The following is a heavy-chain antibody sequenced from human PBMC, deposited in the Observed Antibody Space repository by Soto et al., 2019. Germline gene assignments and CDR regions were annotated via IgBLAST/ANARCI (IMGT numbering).Heavy chain of an antibody. J-gene: IGHJ4*02. CDR1: GGSISSYY. CDR3: ARDSNFDY. Sequence: YDTLSLTCTVSGGSISSYYWSWIRQPPGKGLEWIGYIYYSGSTNYNPSLKSRVTISVDTSKNQFSLRLSSVTAAYTAVYYCARDSNFDYWGPGTLVT. CDR2: IYYSGST. V-gene: IGHV4-59*01.